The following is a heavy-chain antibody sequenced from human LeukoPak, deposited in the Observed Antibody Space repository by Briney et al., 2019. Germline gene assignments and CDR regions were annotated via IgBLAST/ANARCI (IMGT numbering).Heavy chain of an antibody. D-gene: IGHD6-19*01. V-gene: IGHV1-2*02. Sequence: ASVKVSCKASGYTFTGYYMHWVRQAPGQGLEWMGWINPNSGGTNYAQKFQGRVTMTRDTSTSTVYMELSSLRSEDTAVYYCARAVAGRAEDYYYYYGMDVWGQGTTVTVSS. CDR1: GYTFTGYY. CDR2: INPNSGGT. CDR3: ARAVAGRAEDYYYYYGMDV. J-gene: IGHJ6*02.